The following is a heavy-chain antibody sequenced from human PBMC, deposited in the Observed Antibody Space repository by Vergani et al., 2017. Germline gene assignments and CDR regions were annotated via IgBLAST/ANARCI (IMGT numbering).Heavy chain of an antibody. CDR1: GGTFSSYA. D-gene: IGHD3-22*01. V-gene: IGHV1-69*06. CDR2: IIPIFGTA. J-gene: IGHJ5*02. Sequence: QVQLVQSGAEVKKPGSSVKVSCKASGGTFSSYAISWVRQAPGQGLEWMGGIIPIFGTANYAQKFQGRVTITADKSTSTAYMELSSLRSEDTAVYYCARGGWEVGTRHNWFDPWGQGTLVTVSS. CDR3: ARGGWEVGTRHNWFDP.